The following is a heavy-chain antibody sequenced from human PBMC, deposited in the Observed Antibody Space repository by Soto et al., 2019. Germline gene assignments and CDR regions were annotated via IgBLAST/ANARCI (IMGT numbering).Heavy chain of an antibody. J-gene: IGHJ4*02. D-gene: IGHD6-19*01. V-gene: IGHV1-2*04. Sequence: AASVKVSCKASGYTFTGYYMHWVRQAPGQGLEWMGWINPNSGGTNYAQKFQGWVTMTRDTSISTAYMELSRLRSDDTAVYYCARAGVSSGWRFDYWGQGTLVTVSS. CDR2: INPNSGGT. CDR3: ARAGVSSGWRFDY. CDR1: GYTFTGYY.